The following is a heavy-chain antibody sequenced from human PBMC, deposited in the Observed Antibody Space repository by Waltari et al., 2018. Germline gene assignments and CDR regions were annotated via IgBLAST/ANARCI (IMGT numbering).Heavy chain of an antibody. J-gene: IGHJ4*02. CDR1: GFTFSSYA. CDR3: AKDSRFCSGGSCY. V-gene: IGHV3-23*03. D-gene: IGHD2-15*01. CDR2: IYSGGST. Sequence: EVQLLESGGGLVQPGGSLRLSCAASGFTFSSYAMSWFRQAPGKGLEWVSVIYSGGSTYYADSVKGRFTISRDNSKNTLYLQMNSLRAEDTAVYYCAKDSRFCSGGSCYWGQGTLVTVSS.